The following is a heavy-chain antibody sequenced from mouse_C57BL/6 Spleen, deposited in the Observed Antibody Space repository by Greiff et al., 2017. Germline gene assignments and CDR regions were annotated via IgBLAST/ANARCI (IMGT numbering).Heavy chain of an antibody. D-gene: IGHD4-1*01. CDR3: ARTWDPYYYAMDY. J-gene: IGHJ4*01. V-gene: IGHV5-16*01. CDR2: INYDGSST. CDR1: GFTFSDYY. Sequence: EVKLMESEGGLVQPGSSMKLSCTASGFTFSDYYMAWVRQVPEKGLEWVANINYDGSSTYYLDSLKSRFIISRDNAKNMLYLQMSSLKSEDSATYYCARTWDPYYYAMDYWGQGTSVTVSS.